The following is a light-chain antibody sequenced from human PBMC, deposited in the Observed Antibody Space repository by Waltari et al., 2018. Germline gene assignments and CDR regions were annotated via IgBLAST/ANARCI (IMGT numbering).Light chain of an antibody. Sequence: QSALTQPPSVSGSPGQSVTISCTGTSSDVGGYNRVSWYQQPPGTAPNLVIYEVTYRPPGVPDRFSGSKSGNTASLTISGLQAEDEADYYCTSYTSSGTLLFGGGTKLTVV. CDR1: SSDVGGYNR. CDR3: TSYTSSGTLL. V-gene: IGLV2-18*02. J-gene: IGLJ2*01. CDR2: EVT.